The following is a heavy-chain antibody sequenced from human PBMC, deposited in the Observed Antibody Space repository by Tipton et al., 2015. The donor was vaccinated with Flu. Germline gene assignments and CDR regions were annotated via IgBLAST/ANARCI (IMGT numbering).Heavy chain of an antibody. V-gene: IGHV3-11*01. D-gene: IGHD5-12*01. Sequence: SLRLSCAASGFTFSDSYMSWIRQAPGKGLEWVSYISTRVDTKFYADSVKGRLTISRDNAKNSLYLQMNSLRAGDTAVYYCARAIVATIGGLDYWGQGALVTVSS. CDR1: GFTFSDSY. J-gene: IGHJ4*02. CDR2: ISTRVDTK. CDR3: ARAIVATIGGLDY.